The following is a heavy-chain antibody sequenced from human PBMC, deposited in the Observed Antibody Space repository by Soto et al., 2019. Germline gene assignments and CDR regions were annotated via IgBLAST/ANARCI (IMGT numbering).Heavy chain of an antibody. J-gene: IGHJ6*02. V-gene: IGHV3-48*02. CDR2: ISSSSSTI. CDR1: GFTFSSYS. CDR3: ARGLRTGYGPYYYGMDV. Sequence: GGSLRLSCAASGFTFSSYSMNWVRQAPGKGLEWVSYISSSSSTIYYADSVKGRFTISRDNAKNSLYLQMNSLRDEDAAVYYCARGLRTGYGPYYYGMDVWGQGTTVTVSS. D-gene: IGHD1-1*01.